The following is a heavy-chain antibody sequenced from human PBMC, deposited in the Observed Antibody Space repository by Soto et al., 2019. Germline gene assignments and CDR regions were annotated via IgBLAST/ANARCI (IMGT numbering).Heavy chain of an antibody. CDR3: AREVRGWFDP. Sequence: QVQLVQSGAEEKKPGASVKVSCKASGYTFTSYDINWVRQATGQGLEWMGWMNPNSGNAVYAQHFQGRVTMTRSTSISTAYMELSSLRSEDTAVYYCAREVRGWFDPWGQGTLVTVSS. CDR1: GYTFTSYD. CDR2: MNPNSGNA. J-gene: IGHJ5*02. V-gene: IGHV1-8*01.